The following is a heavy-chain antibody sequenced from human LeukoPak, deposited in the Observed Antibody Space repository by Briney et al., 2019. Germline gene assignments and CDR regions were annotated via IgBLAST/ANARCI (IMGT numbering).Heavy chain of an antibody. V-gene: IGHV4-39*07. J-gene: IGHJ4*02. CDR2: IYYSEST. CDR3: AREGYYYDSGGYYPDY. CDR1: GGPISSSSYY. Sequence: PSETLSLTCTVSGGPISSSSYYWGWIRQPPGTGLEWIGSIYYSESTYYNPSLKSRVTISVDTSKNQFSLKLSSVTAADTAVYYCAREGYYYDSGGYYPDYWGQGTLVTVSS. D-gene: IGHD3-22*01.